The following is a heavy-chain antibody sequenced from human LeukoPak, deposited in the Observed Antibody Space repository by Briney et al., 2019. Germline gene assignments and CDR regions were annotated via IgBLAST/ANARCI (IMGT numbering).Heavy chain of an antibody. CDR3: ARDFGLTYYYDTTVGLVDY. CDR2: IYYSGST. Sequence: SETLSLTCTVSGGSISSGGYYWSWIRQHPGKGLEWIGYIYYSGSTYYNPSLKSRVTISVDTSKNQFSLKLSSVTAADTAVYYCARDFGLTYYYDTTVGLVDYWGQGTLVTVSS. CDR1: GGSISSGGYY. V-gene: IGHV4-31*03. J-gene: IGHJ4*02. D-gene: IGHD3-22*01.